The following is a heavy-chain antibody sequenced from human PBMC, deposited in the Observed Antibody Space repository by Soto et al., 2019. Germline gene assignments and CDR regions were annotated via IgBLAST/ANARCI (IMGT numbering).Heavy chain of an antibody. CDR2: IIPIFGTA. J-gene: IGHJ6*02. CDR1: GGTFSSYS. V-gene: IGHV1-69*13. CDR3: ARCIAAAVAAYYYYGMDV. Sequence: SVKVSCKASGGTFSSYSISWVRQAPGQGLEWMGGIIPIFGTANYAQKFQGRVTITADESTSTAYMELSSLRSEDTAVYYCARCIAAAVAAYYYYGMDVWGQGTTVTVSS. D-gene: IGHD6-13*01.